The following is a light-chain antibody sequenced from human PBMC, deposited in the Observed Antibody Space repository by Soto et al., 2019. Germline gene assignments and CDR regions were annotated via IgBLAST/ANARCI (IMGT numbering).Light chain of an antibody. Sequence: DFQMTQSPSSLSASVGDRVTITCRASQTIDSWLAWYQQRPGKPPNLLIYKASTLASGVPSRFSGSGSGSEFTLTISSLQPDDFATYYCHQYNYYRPTFGQGTKVDIK. CDR3: HQYNYYRPT. V-gene: IGKV1-5*03. J-gene: IGKJ1*01. CDR2: KAS. CDR1: QTIDSW.